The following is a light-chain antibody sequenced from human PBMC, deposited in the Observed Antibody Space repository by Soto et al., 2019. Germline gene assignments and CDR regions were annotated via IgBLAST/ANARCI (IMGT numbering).Light chain of an antibody. J-gene: IGKJ4*01. CDR3: QQRSNWPPVLT. Sequence: EIVMTQSPATLSVSPGERATLSCRASQSVSSNLVWYQQKPGQAPRLLIYDASNRATGIPARFSGSGSGTDFTLTISSLEPEDFAVYYCQQRSNWPPVLTFGGGTKVDI. CDR2: DAS. CDR1: QSVSSN. V-gene: IGKV3-11*01.